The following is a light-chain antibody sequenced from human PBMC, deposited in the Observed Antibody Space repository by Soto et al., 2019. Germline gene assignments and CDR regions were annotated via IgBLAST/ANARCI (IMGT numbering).Light chain of an antibody. CDR1: SSNIGSNT. J-gene: IGLJ3*02. CDR3: ASWDDSLTGWV. Sequence: QLVLTQPPSASGTPGQRVTISCSGRSSNIGSNTVNWYRHLPGTAPTLLIHTSNERPSGVPDRFSGSKSGTSASLAISGLQSDDEADYYCASWDDSLTGWVFGGGTKLTVL. V-gene: IGLV1-44*01. CDR2: TSN.